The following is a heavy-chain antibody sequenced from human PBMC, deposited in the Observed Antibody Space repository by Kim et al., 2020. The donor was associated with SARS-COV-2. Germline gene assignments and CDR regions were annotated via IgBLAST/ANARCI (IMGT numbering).Heavy chain of an antibody. J-gene: IGHJ6*02. V-gene: IGHV4-34*01. CDR1: GGSFSGYY. CDR3: ARKKRYSGSYLYYYYGMDV. Sequence: SETLSLTCAVYGGSFSGYYWSWIRQPPGKGLEWIGEINHSGSTNYNPSLKSRVTISVDTSKNQFSLKLSSVTAADTAVYYCARKKRYSGSYLYYYYGMDVWGQGTTVTVSS. D-gene: IGHD1-26*01. CDR2: INHSGST.